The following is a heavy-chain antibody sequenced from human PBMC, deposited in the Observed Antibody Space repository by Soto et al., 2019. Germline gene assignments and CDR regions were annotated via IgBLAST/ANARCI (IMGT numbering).Heavy chain of an antibody. CDR3: GSGYSYGYGFDY. V-gene: IGHV1-2*02. CDR1: GYTFTGYY. J-gene: IGHJ4*02. Sequence: ASVKVSCKASGYTFTGYYMHWVRQAPGQGLEWMGWINPNSGGTNYAQKFQGRVTMTRDTSIRTAYMELSRLRSDDTAVYYCGSGYSYGYGFDYWGQGTLVTVSS. D-gene: IGHD5-18*01. CDR2: INPNSGGT.